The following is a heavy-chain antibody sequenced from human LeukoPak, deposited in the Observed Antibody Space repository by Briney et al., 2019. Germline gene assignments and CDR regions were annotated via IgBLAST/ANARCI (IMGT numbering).Heavy chain of an antibody. CDR2: IGIAGDT. CDR1: GFTFSSYD. V-gene: IGHV3-13*01. D-gene: IGHD5-24*01. J-gene: IGHJ4*02. CDR3: ARSPRDGYLFDF. Sequence: GRSLRLSCAASGFTFSSYDMHWVRQATGKGLEWVSAIGIAGDTYYPASVKGRFTISRENAKNSLYLQMNGLRAGATAVYYCARSPRDGYLFDFWGQGTLVTVSS.